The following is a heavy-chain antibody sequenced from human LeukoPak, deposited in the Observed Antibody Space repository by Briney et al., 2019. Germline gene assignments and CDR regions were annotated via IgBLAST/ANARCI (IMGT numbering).Heavy chain of an antibody. D-gene: IGHD5-18*01. Sequence: PGGSLRLSCAASGFTFSSYSMNWVRQAPGKGLEWVSSISSSSSYIYYADSVKGRFTISRDNAKSSLYLQMNSLRAEDTAVYYCARGPGDTAMVWGQGTLVTVSS. CDR3: ARGPGDTAMV. J-gene: IGHJ4*02. CDR2: ISSSSSYI. V-gene: IGHV3-21*01. CDR1: GFTFSSYS.